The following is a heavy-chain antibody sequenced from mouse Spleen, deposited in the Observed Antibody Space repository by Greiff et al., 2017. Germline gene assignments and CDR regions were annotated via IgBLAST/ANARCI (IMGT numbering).Heavy chain of an antibody. CDR1: GFSFNTYA. CDR3: VRHGDWYFDY. V-gene: IGHV10-1*01. Sequence: EVMLVESGGGLVQPKGSLKLSCAASGFSFNTYAMNWVRQAPGKGLEWVARIRSKSNNYATYYADSVKDRFTISRDDSESMLYLQMNNLKTEDTAMYYCVRHGDWYFDYWGQGTTLTVSS. CDR2: IRSKSNNYAT. D-gene: IGHD2-13*01. J-gene: IGHJ2*01.